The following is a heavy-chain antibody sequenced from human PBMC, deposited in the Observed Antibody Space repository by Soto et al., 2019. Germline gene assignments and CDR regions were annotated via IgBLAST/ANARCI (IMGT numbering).Heavy chain of an antibody. CDR1: GASISSGGYY. CDR2: IYYIGTS. V-gene: IGHV4-31*03. CDR3: ARVLRDVLSDRYYWYFDL. J-gene: IGHJ2*01. D-gene: IGHD3-16*02. Sequence: QVQLQESGPGLVKPSQTLSLTCTVSGASISSGGYYWGWIRQHPGTGLEWIGFIYYIGTSYYNPSLESRITLSVDTSKNHFSLTLTSVTAADTAVYYCARVLRDVLSDRYYWYFDLWGRGTLVTVSS.